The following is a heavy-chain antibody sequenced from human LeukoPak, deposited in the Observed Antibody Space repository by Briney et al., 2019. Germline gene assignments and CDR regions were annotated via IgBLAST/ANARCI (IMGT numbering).Heavy chain of an antibody. J-gene: IGHJ3*02. CDR2: VYHTGST. D-gene: IGHD3-9*01. Sequence: SETLSLTCTVSGDSISTSSYYWGWIRQPPGKGLEWIATVYHTGSTYYNPSLKGRVTISVATSKNQFSLRMSSVTVSDTAIYYCARERYVSGAFDIWGRGTKVTASS. CDR3: ARERYVSGAFDI. V-gene: IGHV4-39*02. CDR1: GDSISTSSYY.